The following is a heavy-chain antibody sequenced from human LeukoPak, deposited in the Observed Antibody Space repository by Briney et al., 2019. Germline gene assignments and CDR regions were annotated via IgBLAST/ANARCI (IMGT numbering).Heavy chain of an antibody. D-gene: IGHD1-26*01. CDR3: ARGRGGSYHY. CDR2: INTDGSTT. J-gene: IGHJ4*02. V-gene: IGHV3-74*01. CDR1: GFTFSNYA. Sequence: GGSLRLSCAASGFTFSNYAMSWVRQAPGKGLEWISRINTDGSTTTYADSVKGRFTISRDNAKNTLYLQMNSLRVEDTAVYYCARGRGGSYHYWGQGTLVTVSS.